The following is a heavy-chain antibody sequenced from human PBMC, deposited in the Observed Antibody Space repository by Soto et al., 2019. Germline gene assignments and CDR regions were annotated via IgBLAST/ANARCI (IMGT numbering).Heavy chain of an antibody. D-gene: IGHD6-19*01. V-gene: IGHV4-4*02. CDR1: GDSMSSSNW. CDR3: SNIAVAGRGYFDY. Sequence: SETLSLTCTVSGDSMSSSNWWNWVRQPPGKGLEWIGEAHHSGRTNYNPSLKSRVTISVDRSQNLFSLKLASVTAADRAVYYCSNIAVAGRGYFDYWGQGTLVTVSS. CDR2: AHHSGRT. J-gene: IGHJ4*02.